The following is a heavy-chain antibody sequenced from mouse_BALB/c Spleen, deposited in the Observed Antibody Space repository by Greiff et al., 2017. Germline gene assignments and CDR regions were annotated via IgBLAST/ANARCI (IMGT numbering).Heavy chain of an antibody. CDR1: GFSLTGYG. J-gene: IGHJ4*01. CDR2: IWGDGST. CDR3: ARDEQLGRRAMDY. V-gene: IGHV2-6-7*01. Sequence: QVQLKESGPGLVAPSQSLSITCTVSGFSLTGYGVNWVRQPPGKGLEWLGMIWGDGSTDYNSALKSRLSISKDNSKSQVFLKMNSLQTDDTARYYCARDEQLGRRAMDYWGQGTSVTVSS. D-gene: IGHD3-1*01.